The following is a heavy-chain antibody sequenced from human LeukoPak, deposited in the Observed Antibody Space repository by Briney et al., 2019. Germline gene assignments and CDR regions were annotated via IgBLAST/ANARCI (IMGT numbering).Heavy chain of an antibody. CDR3: ARDGGSGTPLTYFDY. J-gene: IGHJ4*02. Sequence: GGSLRLSCAASGFTFSSYSMNWVRQAPGKGLEWVSSISGSSSYIYYADSVKGRFTISRDNAKNSLYLQMNSLRAEDTAVYYCARDGGSGTPLTYFDYWGQGTLVTVSS. CDR2: ISGSSSYI. V-gene: IGHV3-21*01. CDR1: GFTFSSYS. D-gene: IGHD3-10*01.